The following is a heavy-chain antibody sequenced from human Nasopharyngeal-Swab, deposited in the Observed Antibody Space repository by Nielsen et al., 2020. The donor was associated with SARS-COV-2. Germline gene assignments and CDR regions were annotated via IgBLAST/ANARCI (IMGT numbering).Heavy chain of an antibody. J-gene: IGHJ4*02. CDR2: IWFDGSST. CDR3: ARDDLNVRYSYVYRTVGLPDY. D-gene: IGHD5-18*01. Sequence: WIRQPPGKGLEWVALIWFDGSSTYYADSVKGRFTISRDNSKNTLYLQMNSLRADDTAVYYCARDDLNVRYSYVYRTVGLPDYWGQGTLVTVSS. V-gene: IGHV3-33*01.